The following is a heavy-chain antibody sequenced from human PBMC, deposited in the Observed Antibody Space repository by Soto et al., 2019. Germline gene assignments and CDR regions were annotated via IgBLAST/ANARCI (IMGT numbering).Heavy chain of an antibody. CDR3: ARGRVAARPWGDAFDI. CDR1: GFTFSSYS. J-gene: IGHJ3*02. V-gene: IGHV3-21*01. Sequence: LRLSCAASGFTFSSYSMNWVRQAPGKGLEWVSSISSSSYIYYADSVKGRFTISRDNAKNSLYLQMNSLRAEDTAVYYCARGRVAARPWGDAFDIWGQGTMVTVSS. D-gene: IGHD6-6*01. CDR2: ISSSSYI.